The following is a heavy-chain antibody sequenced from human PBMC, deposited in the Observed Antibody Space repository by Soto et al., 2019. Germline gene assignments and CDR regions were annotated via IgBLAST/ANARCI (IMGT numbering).Heavy chain of an antibody. CDR2: IYYSGST. D-gene: IGHD3-22*01. CDR1: GVSISSAGNY. V-gene: IGHV4-31*03. J-gene: IGHJ3*02. Sequence: QVQLQESGPGLVKPSQTLSLTCTVSGVSISSAGNYWSWIRQHPGKGLEWIGYIYYSGSTYYNPSLRSRVIISADTSKNQFSLKLNSVTAADTAVYYCARAPFYYDSTGYYKLYAFDIWGQGTVVTVSS. CDR3: ARAPFYYDSTGYYKLYAFDI.